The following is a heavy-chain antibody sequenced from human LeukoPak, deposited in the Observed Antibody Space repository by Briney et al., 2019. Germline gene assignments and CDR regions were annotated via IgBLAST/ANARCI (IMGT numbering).Heavy chain of an antibody. J-gene: IGHJ6*03. Sequence: SETLSLTCTVSGGSISSYYWSWIRQPAGKGLEWIGRIYSTGSTNYNPSLKSRVTMSVDTSKNQFSLRLRSVTAADTAVYFCARDPPYDHHIDVWGKGTTVTVSS. CDR3: ARDPPYDHHIDV. CDR1: GGSISSYY. V-gene: IGHV4-4*07. CDR2: IYSTGST. D-gene: IGHD3-3*01.